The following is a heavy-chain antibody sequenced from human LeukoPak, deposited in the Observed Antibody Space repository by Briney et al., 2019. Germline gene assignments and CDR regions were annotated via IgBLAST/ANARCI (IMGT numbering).Heavy chain of an antibody. CDR2: IYTSGST. Sequence: SETLSLTCTVSGGSISSYYWSWIQQPPGKGLEWIGYIYTSGSTNYNPSLKSRVTISVDTSKNQFSLKLSSVTAADTAVYYCARRVSNPHYYYYMDVWGKGTTVTVSS. J-gene: IGHJ6*03. V-gene: IGHV4-4*09. D-gene: IGHD4-11*01. CDR3: ARRVSNPHYYYYMDV. CDR1: GGSISSYY.